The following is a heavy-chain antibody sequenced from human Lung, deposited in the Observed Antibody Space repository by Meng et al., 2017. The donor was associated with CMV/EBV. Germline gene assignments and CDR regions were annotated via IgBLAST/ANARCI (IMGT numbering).Heavy chain of an antibody. J-gene: IGHJ4*02. D-gene: IGHD6-19*01. CDR1: GFTFDNYA. Sequence: SXKISCVASGFTFDNYAMHWVRQAPGKGLEWVSGISWNSDTIDYAASVRGRFTASRDNAKHSLYLQVNSLRIEDTALYYCAKDSSAWYGGIDFDYWGRGXLVTVSS. CDR2: ISWNSDTI. CDR3: AKDSSAWYGGIDFDY. V-gene: IGHV3-9*01.